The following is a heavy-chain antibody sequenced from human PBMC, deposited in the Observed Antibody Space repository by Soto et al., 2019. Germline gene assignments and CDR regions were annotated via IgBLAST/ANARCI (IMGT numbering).Heavy chain of an antibody. J-gene: IGHJ6*02. V-gene: IGHV1-2*02. Sequence: QVQLVQSGAEVKKPGASVKVSCKASGYTFTGYYMHWVRQAPGQGLEWMGWINPNSGGTNYAQKFQGRGTMTRYTAISPAYRELSRLRSDDSAVYYCVRDLWFGELSVYYYYGMDVWGQGTTVTVSS. CDR3: VRDLWFGELSVYYYYGMDV. D-gene: IGHD3-10*01. CDR2: INPNSGGT. CDR1: GYTFTGYY.